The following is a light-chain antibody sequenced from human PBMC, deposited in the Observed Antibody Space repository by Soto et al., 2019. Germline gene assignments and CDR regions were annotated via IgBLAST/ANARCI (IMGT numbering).Light chain of an antibody. J-gene: IGKJ1*01. V-gene: IGKV2-30*02. CDR3: LQCKHWPLT. CDR2: KIS. CDR1: QSLVHSDGNAY. Sequence: DVVMTQSPLSLPVTLGQPASISCRSSQSLVHSDGNAYLNWCQQIPGQSPRRLIDKISNRDSGVPDRFSGSGSGTDFTLTISRVEAEDVGVYYCLQCKHWPLTFGQGTKVEIK.